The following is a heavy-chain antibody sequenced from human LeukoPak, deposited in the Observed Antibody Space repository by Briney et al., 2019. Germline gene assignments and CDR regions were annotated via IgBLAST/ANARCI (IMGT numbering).Heavy chain of an antibody. Sequence: ASVKVFCKASGYTFTSYGISWVRQAPGQGLEWMGRISAYTNYAQKLQGRVTMTTDTSTSTAYMELRSLRSDDTAVYYCARGGSGSRGPFDYWGQGTLVTVSS. CDR2: ISAYT. CDR1: GYTFTSYG. J-gene: IGHJ4*02. V-gene: IGHV1-18*04. CDR3: ARGGSGSRGPFDY. D-gene: IGHD3-10*01.